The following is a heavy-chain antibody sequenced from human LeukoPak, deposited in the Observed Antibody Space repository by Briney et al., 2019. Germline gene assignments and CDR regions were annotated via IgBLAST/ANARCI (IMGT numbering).Heavy chain of an antibody. V-gene: IGHV4-4*07. CDR1: GGSISSYY. Sequence: PSETLSLTCTVSGGSISSYYWSWIRQPAGKGLEWIGRIYTSGSTNYNPSLKSRVTMSVDTSKNQFSLKLSSVTAADTAVYYCAGVSGLGPTGYFQHWGQGTLVTVSS. D-gene: IGHD5-12*01. J-gene: IGHJ1*01. CDR2: IYTSGST. CDR3: AGVSGLGPTGYFQH.